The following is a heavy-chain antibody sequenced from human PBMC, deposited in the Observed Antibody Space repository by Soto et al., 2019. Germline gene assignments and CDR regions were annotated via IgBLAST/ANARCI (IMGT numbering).Heavy chain of an antibody. V-gene: IGHV1-8*01. J-gene: IGHJ5*02. CDR3: ARDRSVAVAGPGWFDP. CDR2: MNPNSGNT. D-gene: IGHD6-19*01. CDR1: GYTFTSYD. Sequence: ASVKVSCKASGYTFTSYDINWVRQATGQGLEWMGWMNPNSGNTGYAQKFQGRVTITRDTSASTAYMELSSLRSEDTAVYYCARDRSVAVAGPGWFDPWGQGTLVTVSS.